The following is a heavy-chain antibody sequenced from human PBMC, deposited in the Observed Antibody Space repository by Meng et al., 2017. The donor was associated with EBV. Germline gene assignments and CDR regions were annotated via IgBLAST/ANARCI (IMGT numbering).Heavy chain of an antibody. D-gene: IGHD2-15*01. Sequence: VQLLQAGGDGKKPGASVKVSCKASVYTFNSYDINWVRQATGQGLEWMGWMNPNSGNTGYAQKFQGRVTMTRNTSISTAYMELSSLRSEDTAVYYCARGRGVYCSGGSCYPGWFDPWGQGTLVTVSS. V-gene: IGHV1-8*01. J-gene: IGHJ5*02. CDR2: MNPNSGNT. CDR1: VYTFNSYD. CDR3: ARGRGVYCSGGSCYPGWFDP.